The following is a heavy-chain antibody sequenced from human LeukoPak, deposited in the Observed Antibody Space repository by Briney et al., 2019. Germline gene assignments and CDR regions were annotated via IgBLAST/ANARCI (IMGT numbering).Heavy chain of an antibody. D-gene: IGHD1-1*01. CDR3: ARVSWFPGTSYYYMDV. CDR1: GGSISSYY. J-gene: IGHJ6*03. Sequence: SETLSLTCTVSGGSISSYYWSWIRQPPGKGLVWIGYIHYSGSTNCNPSLKSRVTISVDTSKNQFSLKLSSVTAADTAVYYCARVSWFPGTSYYYMDVWGKGTTVTVSS. V-gene: IGHV4-59*01. CDR2: IHYSGST.